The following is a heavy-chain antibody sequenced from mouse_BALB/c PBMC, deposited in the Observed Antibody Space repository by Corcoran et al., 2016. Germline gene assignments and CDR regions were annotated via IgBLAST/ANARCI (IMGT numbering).Heavy chain of an antibody. CDR2: INPYNDGT. CDR1: GYTFTSYV. CDR3: ARERGTGADYYAMDY. V-gene: IGHV1S136*01. Sequence: EVQLQQSGPELVKPGASVKMSCKASGYTFTSYVMHWVKQKPGQGLEWIGYINPYNDGTKYNEKFKGKATVTSDKSSSTAYMELSSLTSEDSAVYYGARERGTGADYYAMDYWGQGTSVTVSS. J-gene: IGHJ4*01. D-gene: IGHD4-1*01.